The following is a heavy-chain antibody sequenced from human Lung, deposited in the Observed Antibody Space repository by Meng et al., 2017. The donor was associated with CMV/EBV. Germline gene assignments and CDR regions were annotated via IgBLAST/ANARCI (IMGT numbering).Heavy chain of an antibody. V-gene: IGHV3-74*01. Sequence: GGSLRLXXAASGFTFSSYWMHWVRQAPGKGLVWVSRINSDGSSTSYADSVKGRFTISRDNAKNTLYLQMNSLRAEDTAVYYCAREQPNSDAVDIWGQGTMVTVSS. D-gene: IGHD4-23*01. CDR2: INSDGSST. CDR1: GFTFSSYW. CDR3: AREQPNSDAVDI. J-gene: IGHJ3*02.